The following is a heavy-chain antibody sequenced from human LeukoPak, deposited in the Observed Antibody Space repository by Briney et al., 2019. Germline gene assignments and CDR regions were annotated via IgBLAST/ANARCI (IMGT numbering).Heavy chain of an antibody. CDR3: ARGYDILTGSYYFDY. CDR2: IYYSGST. Sequence: PSETLSLTCTVSGGSISSYYWSWIRQPPGKGLEWIGYIYYSGSTNYNPSLKSRVTISVDTSKNQFSLKLSSVTAADTAVYYCARGYDILTGSYYFDYWGQGTLVTVSS. V-gene: IGHV4-59*01. J-gene: IGHJ4*02. D-gene: IGHD3-9*01. CDR1: GGSISSYY.